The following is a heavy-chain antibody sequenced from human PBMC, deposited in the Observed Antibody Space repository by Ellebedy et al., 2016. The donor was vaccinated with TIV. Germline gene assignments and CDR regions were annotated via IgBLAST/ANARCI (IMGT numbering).Heavy chain of an antibody. CDR2: INKDGNEK. CDR1: GFTFSSYW. D-gene: IGHD3-16*01. CDR3: VRYVAAFDI. Sequence: GESLKISCAGSGFTFSSYWMSWVRQAPGKGLEWVANINKDGNEKYYVDSVKGRFTISRDNAKKSLYLQMNSLRAEDTAVYYCVRYVAAFDIWGQGTMVTVSS. J-gene: IGHJ3*02. V-gene: IGHV3-7*03.